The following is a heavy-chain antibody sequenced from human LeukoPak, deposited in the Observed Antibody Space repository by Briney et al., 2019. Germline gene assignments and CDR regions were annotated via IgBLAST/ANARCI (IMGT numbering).Heavy chain of an antibody. J-gene: IGHJ4*02. Sequence: SETLSLTCTVSGGSISSYYWSWIPQPPGQGLEWIGYIYYSGSTNYNPYLKSRVTISVDTSKNQFFLKLSSVTAADTAVYYCARTNYRAPLDYWGQGTLVTVSS. CDR2: IYYSGST. D-gene: IGHD5-24*01. CDR1: GGSISSYY. V-gene: IGHV4-59*08. CDR3: ARTNYRAPLDY.